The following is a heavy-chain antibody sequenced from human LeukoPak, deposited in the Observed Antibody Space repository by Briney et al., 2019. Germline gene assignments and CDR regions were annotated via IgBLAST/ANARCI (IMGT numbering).Heavy chain of an antibody. V-gene: IGHV3-23*01. CDR3: ARWGLTAMVHFDY. Sequence: GGSLRLSCAASGFTFSSYAMSWVRQAPRKGLEWVSAISGSGGSTYYADSVKGRFTISRDNSKNTLYLQMNSLRAEDTAVYYCARWGLTAMVHFDYWGQGTLVTVSS. J-gene: IGHJ4*02. CDR1: GFTFSSYA. D-gene: IGHD5-18*01. CDR2: ISGSGGST.